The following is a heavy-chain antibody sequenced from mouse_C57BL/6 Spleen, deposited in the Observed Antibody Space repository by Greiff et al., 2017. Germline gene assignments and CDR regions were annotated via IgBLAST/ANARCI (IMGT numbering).Heavy chain of an antibody. D-gene: IGHD1-1*01. CDR3: ARDWDYYGSSRDY. V-gene: IGHV5-4*01. Sequence: EVKLVESGGGLVKPGGSLKLSCAASGFTFSSYAMSWVRQTPEKRLEWVATISDGGSYTYYPDNVKGRFTISRDNAKNNLYLQMSHLKSEDTAMYYCARDWDYYGSSRDYWGQGTTLTVSS. CDR2: ISDGGSYT. J-gene: IGHJ2*01. CDR1: GFTFSSYA.